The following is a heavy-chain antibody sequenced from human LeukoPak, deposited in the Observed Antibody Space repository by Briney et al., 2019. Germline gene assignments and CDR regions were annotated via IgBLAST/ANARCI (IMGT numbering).Heavy chain of an antibody. D-gene: IGHD2-15*01. CDR3: AKDGGYCSGGSCPEDAFDI. V-gene: IGHV3-30*02. J-gene: IGHJ3*02. CDR2: LQYDGSVE. Sequence: GGSLRLSCVASGVAFSRYGIHWVRQAPGKGLEWVTFLQYDGSVEFYADSVKGRFTISRDNSKNTLYLQMNSLRAEDTAVYYCAKDGGYCSGGSCPEDAFDIWGQGTMVTVSS. CDR1: GVAFSRYG.